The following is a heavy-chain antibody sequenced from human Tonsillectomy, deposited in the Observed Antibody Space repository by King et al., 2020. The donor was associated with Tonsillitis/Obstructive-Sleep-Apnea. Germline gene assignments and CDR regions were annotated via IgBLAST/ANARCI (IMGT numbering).Heavy chain of an antibody. CDR1: GFTFSSYW. CDR3: ALDGPNYYGSEIHYYGMDV. J-gene: IGHJ6*02. D-gene: IGHD3-10*01. V-gene: IGHV3-7*03. CDR2: IKQDGSEK. Sequence: VQLVESGGGLVQPGGSLRLSCAASGFTFSSYWMSWVRQAPGKGLEWVANIKQDGSEKFYVDSVKGRFTISRDNAKNSLHLQMNSLRAEDTAVYYCALDGPNYYGSEIHYYGMDVWGQGTTVTVSS.